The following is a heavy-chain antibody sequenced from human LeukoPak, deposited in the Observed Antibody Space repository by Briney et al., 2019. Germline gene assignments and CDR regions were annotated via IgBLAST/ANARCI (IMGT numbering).Heavy chain of an antibody. V-gene: IGHV1-24*01. J-gene: IGHJ4*02. Sequence: ASVKVSCKVPGYTLTELSMHWVRQAPGKGLEWMGGFDPEDGETIYAQKFQGRVTMTEDTSTDTAYMELSSLRSDDTAVYYCARAESNNWDAKYYFDYWGQGTLVTVSS. CDR3: ARAESNNWDAKYYFDY. D-gene: IGHD1-26*01. CDR1: GYTLTELS. CDR2: FDPEDGET.